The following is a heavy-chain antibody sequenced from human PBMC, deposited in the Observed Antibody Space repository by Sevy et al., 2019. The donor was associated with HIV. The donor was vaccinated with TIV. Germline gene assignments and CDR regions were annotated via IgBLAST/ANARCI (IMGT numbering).Heavy chain of an antibody. V-gene: IGHV4-59*08. J-gene: IGHJ3*02. Sequence: SETLSLTCTVSGGSINSDHWNWIRQPPGKGLEWIGYVYYTGGNNYNPSLKNRVTISVNRKKNQFSLKLTSVTAADTAVYYCARRNDFDIWGQGTMVTVSS. CDR2: VYYTGGN. CDR3: ARRNDFDI. CDR1: GGSINSDH.